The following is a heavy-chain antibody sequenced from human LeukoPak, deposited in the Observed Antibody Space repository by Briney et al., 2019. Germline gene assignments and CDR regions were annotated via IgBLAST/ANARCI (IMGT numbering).Heavy chain of an antibody. CDR1: GGSISSSSYY. D-gene: IGHD1-26*01. V-gene: IGHV4-39*07. CDR2: IYYSGST. Sequence: SETLSLTCTVSGGSISSSSYYWGWIRQPPGKGLEWIGSIYYSGSTYYNPSLKSRVTISVDTSKNQFSLKLSSVTAADTAVYYCARDTRSGSYWRTNPFDYWGQGTLVTVSS. J-gene: IGHJ4*02. CDR3: ARDTRSGSYWRTNPFDY.